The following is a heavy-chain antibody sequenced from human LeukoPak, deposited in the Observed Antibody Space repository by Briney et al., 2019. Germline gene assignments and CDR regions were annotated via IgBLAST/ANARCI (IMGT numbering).Heavy chain of an antibody. CDR2: ISSSGSGGNT. J-gene: IGHJ4*02. CDR3: ARVFLTGYYFDY. D-gene: IGHD3-9*01. Sequence: GGSLRLSCVASGVTLSNYAMSWARQAPGKGLEWVSGISSSGSGGNTYYADSVKGRFTISRDNSKNTLYLQMNSLRAEDTAVYYCARVFLTGYYFDYWGQGTLVTVSS. V-gene: IGHV3-23*01. CDR1: GVTLSNYA.